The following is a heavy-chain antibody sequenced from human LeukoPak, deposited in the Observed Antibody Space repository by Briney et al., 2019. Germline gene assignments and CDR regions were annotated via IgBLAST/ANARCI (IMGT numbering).Heavy chain of an antibody. V-gene: IGHV3-30*02. D-gene: IGHD2-2*01. CDR1: EFTFSSYG. Sequence: PGGSLRLSCAASEFTFSSYGMHWVRQAPGKGLEWVAFIRYDGSNKYYADSVKGRFTISRDNSKNTLYLQMNSLRAEDTAVYYCAKWEYCSSTSCSDPDFDYWGQGTLVTVSS. CDR2: IRYDGSNK. CDR3: AKWEYCSSTSCSDPDFDY. J-gene: IGHJ4*02.